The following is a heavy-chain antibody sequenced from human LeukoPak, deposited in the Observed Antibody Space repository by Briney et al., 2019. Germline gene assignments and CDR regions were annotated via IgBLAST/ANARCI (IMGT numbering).Heavy chain of an antibody. CDR1: GGSISSSGYY. CDR2: IYYSGST. Sequence: SETLALTCTVSGGSISSSGYYWGWIRQPPGKGLEWIRSIYYSGSTYYNPSLKSRVTISVDTSKNQFSLKLSSVTAADTAVYYCASMTTSRRYFDYWGQGTLVTVSS. D-gene: IGHD2-2*01. V-gene: IGHV4-39*01. CDR3: ASMTTSRRYFDY. J-gene: IGHJ4*02.